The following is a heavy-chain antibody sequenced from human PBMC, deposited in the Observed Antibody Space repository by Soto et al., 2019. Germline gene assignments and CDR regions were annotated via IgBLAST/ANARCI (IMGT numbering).Heavy chain of an antibody. J-gene: IGHJ4*02. V-gene: IGHV3-53*01. CDR2: IYSGGST. D-gene: IGHD5-12*01. Sequence: EVQVAESGGGLIQPGGSLRLSCEVSGFSVTANYMSWVRQAPEKGLEWVSVIYSGGSTYYVDSVKGRFSISRDISKNTLYLQRNSLRAEDTAVYYCHGYGYWGQGTLVTVSS. CDR1: GFSVTANY. CDR3: HGYGY.